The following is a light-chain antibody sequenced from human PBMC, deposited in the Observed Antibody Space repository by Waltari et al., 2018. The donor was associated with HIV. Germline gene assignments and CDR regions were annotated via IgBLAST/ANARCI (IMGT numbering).Light chain of an antibody. J-gene: IGKJ2*01. Sequence: TVMTQSPATLSVSPGERAHPSCRASQPINNNLAWYQQKPGQAPHLLISGASTRAAGVPDRFSGSGSGTEFSLTISSLQSEDLAIYDCQQYNNWPQTFGQGTKVEIK. CDR3: QQYNNWPQT. V-gene: IGKV3-15*01. CDR1: QPINNN. CDR2: GAS.